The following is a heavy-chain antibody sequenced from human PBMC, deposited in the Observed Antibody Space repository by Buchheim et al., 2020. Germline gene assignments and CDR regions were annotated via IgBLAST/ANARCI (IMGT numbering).Heavy chain of an antibody. D-gene: IGHD3-3*01. CDR3: ARDSFRSSFDY. CDR2: IRSSGST. J-gene: IGHJ4*02. CDR1: GGSISNYY. V-gene: IGHV4-4*07. Sequence: QVQLQESGPGLVKPSETLSLSCTVSGGSISNYYWNWIRQSAEKGLEWIGRIRSSGSTIYNASLKSRVTMSIDTSKNQFSLKLTSVTAADTAMYFCARDSFRSSFDYWGQGSL.